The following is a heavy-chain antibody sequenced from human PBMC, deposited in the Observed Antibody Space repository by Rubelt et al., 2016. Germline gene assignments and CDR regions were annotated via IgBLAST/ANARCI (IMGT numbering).Heavy chain of an antibody. CDR3: ARRRWEQEGGTFDY. Sequence: QLQLQESGPGLVKPSETLSLTCTVSGGSISSSSYYWGWIRQPPGKGLEWIGSIYYSGSTYYNPSLNSRVTISVDTSKNQFSLKLSSVTAADTAVYYCARRRWEQEGGTFDYWGQGTLVTVSS. CDR1: GGSISSSSYY. D-gene: IGHD1-26*01. V-gene: IGHV4-39*01. J-gene: IGHJ4*02. CDR2: IYYSGST.